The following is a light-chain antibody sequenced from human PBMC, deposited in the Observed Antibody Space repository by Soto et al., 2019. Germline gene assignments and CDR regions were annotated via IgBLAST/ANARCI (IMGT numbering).Light chain of an antibody. J-gene: IGLJ1*01. Sequence: QSALTQPASVSGSPGQSITISCTGTSSDVGGHNYVSWYQHYPGKAPKLMIYEVTNRPSGVSDRFSGSKSGNTASLTISGLQPEDEADYYCSSYPSSNTHMYVFGIGTKLTVL. CDR1: SSDVGGHNY. V-gene: IGLV2-14*01. CDR3: SSYPSSNTHMYV. CDR2: EVT.